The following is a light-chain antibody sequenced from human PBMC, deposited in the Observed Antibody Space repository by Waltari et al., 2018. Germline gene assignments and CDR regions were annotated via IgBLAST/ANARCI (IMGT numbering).Light chain of an antibody. CDR1: SSDIGTYDW. CDR3: STYLRSSAPVV. CDR2: DVR. J-gene: IGLJ2*01. V-gene: IGLV2-14*03. Sequence: GSPGQSITISCTGSSSDIGTYDWVSWYQQHPGEAPKLMIYDVRQRPSGVSDRCSGSKSGNTASLTVSGLQAEDEADYYCSTYLRSSAPVVFGGGTKLTVL.